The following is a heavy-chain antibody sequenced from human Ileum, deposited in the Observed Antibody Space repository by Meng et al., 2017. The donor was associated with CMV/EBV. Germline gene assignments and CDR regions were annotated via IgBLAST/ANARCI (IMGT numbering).Heavy chain of an antibody. CDR3: ARAISGHYYVP. Sequence: VQLQHSGPGLVKPSQTLSITCTVSGGSISSGDYYVSWIREPPGKGLEWIGYINYRGTTYYNPSLTSRLTISVDTSNNQFSLILSSVPAADTALYYCARAISGHYYVPWGQGTLVTVSS. V-gene: IGHV4-30-4*08. J-gene: IGHJ1*01. CDR2: INYRGTT. D-gene: IGHD3-22*01. CDR1: GGSISSGDYY.